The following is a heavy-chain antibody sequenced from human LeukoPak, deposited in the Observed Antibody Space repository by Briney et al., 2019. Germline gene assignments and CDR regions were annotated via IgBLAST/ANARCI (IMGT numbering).Heavy chain of an antibody. CDR2: IYYSGSI. CDR3: ALLDTAMGSWFDP. D-gene: IGHD5-18*01. V-gene: IGHV4-59*01. Sequence: SETLSLTCTVSDGSISRYYWSWFRQPPGKGLEWIAYIYYSGSINYNPSLKSRVTISLDTSKNQFSLKLSSVTAADTAVYYCALLDTAMGSWFDPWGQGTLVTVSS. CDR1: DGSISRYY. J-gene: IGHJ5*01.